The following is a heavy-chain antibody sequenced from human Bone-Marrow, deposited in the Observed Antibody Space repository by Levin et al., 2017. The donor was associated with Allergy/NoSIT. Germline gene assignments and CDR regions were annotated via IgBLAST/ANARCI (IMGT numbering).Heavy chain of an antibody. V-gene: IGHV3-9*01. D-gene: IGHD6-13*01. J-gene: IGHJ3*02. CDR1: GFTFDDCG. Sequence: GGSLRLSCAGSGFTFDDCGMHWVRQAPGKGLEWVSGTNWNSASTGYAASVKGRFTISRDNAKNSLYLQMNSLRAEDTALYYCAKDISPPGSSWYGYAFDIWGQGTMVTVSS. CDR3: AKDISPPGSSWYGYAFDI. CDR2: TNWNSAST.